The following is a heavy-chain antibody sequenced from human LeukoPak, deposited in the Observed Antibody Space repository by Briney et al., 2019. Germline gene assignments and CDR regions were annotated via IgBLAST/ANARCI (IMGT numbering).Heavy chain of an antibody. CDR3: AKDMQTWPRFPDP. Sequence: PGGSLRLSCGASGFTFSSYAMSWVRQAPGKGLEWVAGINDNGSTRFYAASVKGRFTSSRDNPKNTLYLQMNGLRVEDTAVYYCAKDMQTWPRFPDPWGQGTLVTVSS. CDR2: INDNGSTR. V-gene: IGHV3-23*01. CDR1: GFTFSSYA. D-gene: IGHD5-12*01. J-gene: IGHJ5*02.